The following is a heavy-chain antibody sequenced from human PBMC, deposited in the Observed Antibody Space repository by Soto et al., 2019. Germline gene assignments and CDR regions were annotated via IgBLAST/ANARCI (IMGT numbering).Heavy chain of an antibody. CDR2: IGLVGDT. Sequence: GGSLRLSCAASGFTFNNYGMNWVRQATGKGLEWVSSIGLVGDTYYADSVKGRLTISRDNAKNSLYLQMNSLRAGDTAVYYCARDRERGALDIWGQGTMVTV. J-gene: IGHJ3*02. D-gene: IGHD1-1*01. CDR1: GFTFNNYG. CDR3: ARDRERGALDI. V-gene: IGHV3-13*01.